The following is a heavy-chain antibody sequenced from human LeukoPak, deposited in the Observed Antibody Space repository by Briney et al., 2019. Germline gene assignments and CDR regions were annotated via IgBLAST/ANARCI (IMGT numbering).Heavy chain of an antibody. CDR1: GDSVSSNSAT. V-gene: IGHV6-1*01. CDR2: TYYRCKWYN. J-gene: IGHJ4*02. CDR3: ARVTAPGTGRDYFDF. Sequence: SQTLSLTCDISGDSVSSNSATWNWIRQSPSRGLEWLGRTYYRCKWYNDYALSVNSLIMISPDTSKNQFSLHLNSVTPDDTAVYFCARVTAPGTGRDYFDFWGQGTLVTVSS. D-gene: IGHD6-13*01.